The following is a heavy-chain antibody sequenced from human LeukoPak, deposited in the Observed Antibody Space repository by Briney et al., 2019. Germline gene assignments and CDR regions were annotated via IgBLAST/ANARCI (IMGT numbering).Heavy chain of an antibody. Sequence: GESLKISCKGSGYSFTNYWISWVRQMPGKGLEWMGRIDPSGSYTNYSPSFQGHVTISADKSISTAYLQWSSLKASDTAIYYCARRAFGDYPHWFDPWGQGTLVTVSS. D-gene: IGHD4-17*01. CDR1: GYSFTNYW. V-gene: IGHV5-10-1*01. CDR3: ARRAFGDYPHWFDP. CDR2: IDPSGSYT. J-gene: IGHJ5*02.